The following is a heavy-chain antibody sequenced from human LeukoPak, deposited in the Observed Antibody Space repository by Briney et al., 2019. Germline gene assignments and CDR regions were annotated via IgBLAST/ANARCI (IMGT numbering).Heavy chain of an antibody. CDR3: ARGCRSAAGTSNWFDP. D-gene: IGHD6-13*01. CDR1: GYTFTSYD. Sequence: ASVKVSCKASGYTFTSYDINWVRQATGQGLEWMGWMNPNSGNTGYAQKFQGRVTMTRNTSISAAYMELSSLGSEDTAVYYCARGCRSAAGTSNWFDPWGQGTLVTVSS. V-gene: IGHV1-8*01. J-gene: IGHJ5*02. CDR2: MNPNSGNT.